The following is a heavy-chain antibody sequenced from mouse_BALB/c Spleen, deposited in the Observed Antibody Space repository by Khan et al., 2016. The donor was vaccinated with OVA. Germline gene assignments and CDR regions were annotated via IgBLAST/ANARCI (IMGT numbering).Heavy chain of an antibody. Sequence: QIQLVQSGPKLKKPGETVKISCKASGYTFTNYGLNWVKQAPGKGLQWMGWINTNTGEPTYAVDFKGRFAFSLETSASTAYLQINNLKNEDTATYFCARPPYFSYVMVYWGQGTSVTVSS. CDR3: ARPPYFSYVMVY. V-gene: IGHV9-3-1*01. D-gene: IGHD2-10*01. J-gene: IGHJ4*01. CDR2: INTNTGEP. CDR1: GYTFTNYG.